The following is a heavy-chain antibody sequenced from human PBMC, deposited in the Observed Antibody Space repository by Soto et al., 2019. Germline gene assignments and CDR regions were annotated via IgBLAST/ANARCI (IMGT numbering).Heavy chain of an antibody. CDR3: ARDHDRSGYYSY. D-gene: IGHD3-22*01. J-gene: IGHJ4*02. V-gene: IGHV1-18*04. CDR2: ISTYSGDT. CDR1: GYTFTSVG. Sequence: QVQLVQSGAEVKKPGASVKVSCKTSGYTFTSVGICWVRQAPGQGLEWMGWISTYSGDTNYAPSLQGRVTLTTDTSTSTAYMELRSLRSDDTAVYYCARDHDRSGYYSYWGQGTMVTVSS.